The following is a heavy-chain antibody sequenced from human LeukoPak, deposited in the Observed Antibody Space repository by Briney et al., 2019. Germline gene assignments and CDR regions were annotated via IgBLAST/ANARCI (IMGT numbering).Heavy chain of an antibody. J-gene: IGHJ5*02. CDR1: GFTFSDYY. Sequence: PGGSLRLSCAASGFTFSDYYMSWIRQAPGKGLEWVSYISISGSTIYYADSVKGRFTISRDNAKNSLYLQMNSLRAEDTAVYYCARDIGVPAAIRRGGWFDPWGQGTLVTVSS. D-gene: IGHD2-2*01. CDR2: ISISGSTI. CDR3: ARDIGVPAAIRRGGWFDP. V-gene: IGHV3-11*04.